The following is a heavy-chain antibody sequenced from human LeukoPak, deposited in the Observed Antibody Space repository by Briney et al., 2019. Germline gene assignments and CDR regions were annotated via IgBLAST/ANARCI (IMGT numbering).Heavy chain of an antibody. J-gene: IGHJ3*02. CDR1: GYTFTGYY. V-gene: IGHV1-2*06. D-gene: IGHD3-16*02. CDR3: ARDDTYDYVWGSYRCSAFDI. Sequence: ASVKVSCKASGYTFTGYYMHWVRQAPGQGLEWIGRINPNSGGTNYAQKFQGRVTMTRDTSISTAYMELSSLRSEDTAVYYCARDDTYDYVWGSYRCSAFDIWGQGTMVTVSS. CDR2: INPNSGGT.